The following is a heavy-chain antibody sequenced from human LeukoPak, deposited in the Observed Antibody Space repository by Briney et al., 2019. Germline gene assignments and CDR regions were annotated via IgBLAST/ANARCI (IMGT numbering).Heavy chain of an antibody. CDR2: VSGRDDST. Sequence: HPGASLRLSCAASGFTFTNYAMYWVRQAPGKGLEWVPAVSGRDDSTYYADSVKGRFTISRDTSKNTLYLQMNSLRAEDTAVYYCAKWGDYDILTGYYDPDYWGQGTLVTVSS. CDR3: AKWGDYDILTGYYDPDY. D-gene: IGHD3-9*01. J-gene: IGHJ4*02. CDR1: GFTFTNYA. V-gene: IGHV3-23*01.